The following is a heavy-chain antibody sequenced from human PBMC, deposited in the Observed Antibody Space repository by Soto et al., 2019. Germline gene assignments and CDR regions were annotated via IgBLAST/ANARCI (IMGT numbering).Heavy chain of an antibody. Sequence: QVQLQESGPGLVKPSQTLSLTCTVSGGSISSGDYYWSWIRQPPGTVLEWIGYIYYSGSTYYNPSLHSRVTRSVDTSKNPFRLKRSSVPAADTAVYYCARALVNGAKGGVDYWGQGTLVTVSS. J-gene: IGHJ4*02. CDR1: GGSISSGDYY. CDR3: ARALVNGAKGGVDY. V-gene: IGHV4-30-4*01. CDR2: IYYSGST. D-gene: IGHD4-17*01.